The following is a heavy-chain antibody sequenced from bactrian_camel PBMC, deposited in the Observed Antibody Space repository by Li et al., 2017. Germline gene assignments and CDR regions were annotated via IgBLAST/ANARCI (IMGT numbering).Heavy chain of an antibody. D-gene: IGHD1*01. CDR3: AARYGNGGTCRVMEITSGY. J-gene: IGHJ6*01. Sequence: HVQLVESGGGSVQAGGSLTLSCVASGYDYSGFCMGWFRQAPGKEREGVATMDTGDHSRYYADSVKGRFTISRDRAKKTLTLEMTSLKPEDTAMYYCAARYGNGGTCRVMEITSGYLGQGTQVTVS. CDR1: GYDYSGFC. V-gene: IGHV3S1*01. CDR2: MDTGDHSR.